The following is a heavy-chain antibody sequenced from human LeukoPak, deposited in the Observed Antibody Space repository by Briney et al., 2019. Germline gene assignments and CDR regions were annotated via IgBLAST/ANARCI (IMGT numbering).Heavy chain of an antibody. CDR2: ISSSSSYI. V-gene: IGHV3-21*01. CDR3: ARDIAAAGTRPLDY. J-gene: IGHJ4*02. Sequence: GGSLRLSCAASGFTFSSYSMNWVRQAPGKGLEWVSSISSSSSYIYYADSVKGRFTISRDNAKNSLYLQMNSLRAEDTAVYYCARDIAAAGTRPLDYWGQGTLVTVSS. CDR1: GFTFSSYS. D-gene: IGHD6-13*01.